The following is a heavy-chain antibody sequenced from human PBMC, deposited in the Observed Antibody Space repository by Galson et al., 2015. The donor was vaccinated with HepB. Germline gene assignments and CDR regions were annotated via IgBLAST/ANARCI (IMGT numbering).Heavy chain of an antibody. CDR1: GFSLSTTGMS. CDR2: IDWDDGK. D-gene: IGHD5-12*01. V-gene: IGHV2-70*20. J-gene: IGHJ4*02. CDR3: ARSVDHFDH. Sequence: PALVKPTQTLTLTCSFSGFSLSTTGMSVSWVRQPPGKALEWLALIDWDDGKFYSTSLSSRLTISKDTSNNQVVLTMTNMRPVDSGTYFCARSVDHFDHWGQGTLVTVSS.